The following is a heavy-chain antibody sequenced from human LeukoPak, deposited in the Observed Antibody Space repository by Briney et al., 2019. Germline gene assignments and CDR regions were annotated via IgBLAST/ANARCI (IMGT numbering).Heavy chain of an antibody. CDR2: ISDSGGRT. CDR3: DAADF. V-gene: IGHV3-23*01. D-gene: IGHD6-13*01. CDR1: GFSFASFA. J-gene: IGHJ4*02. Sequence: GGSLRLSCAASGFSFASFAMGWVRQPPGKGLEWVSTISDSGGRTHYADSLQGRFTISRDNSKNTLYLQINNLRAEDTAIYYCDAADFWGQGTLVTVSS.